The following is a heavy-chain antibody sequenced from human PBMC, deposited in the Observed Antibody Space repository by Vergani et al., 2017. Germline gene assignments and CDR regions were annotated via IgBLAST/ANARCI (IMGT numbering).Heavy chain of an antibody. CDR2: IYRGGSP. V-gene: IGHV3-53*02. CDR1: GFTVSSNY. CDR3: ARATVPTNYGQLVLYYYYMDV. D-gene: IGHD6-6*01. J-gene: IGHJ6*03. Sequence: EVQLVETGGGLIQPGGSLRLSCAASGFTVSSNYMSWVRQAPGKGLEWVSGIYRGGSPYYVDSVKGRCHISRDNSKTTLYRQMNSLRAVDTAVYYCARATVPTNYGQLVLYYYYMDVWGKGTTVTVSS.